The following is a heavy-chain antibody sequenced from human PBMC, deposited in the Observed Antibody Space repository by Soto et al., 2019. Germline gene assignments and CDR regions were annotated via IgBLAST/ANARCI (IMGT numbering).Heavy chain of an antibody. Sequence: SGPGLVKPXQTLXLMCTVSSGSISGGXYXWNWIRXXPXKGLEWIGYIYYSGTTYDNPSLKSRVTISVDTSKNHFSLKLSSVTAADTAVYYCARSGRCSGGSCYIPFDYWGQGTLVTVSS. CDR2: IYYSGTT. CDR1: SGSISGGXYX. D-gene: IGHD2-15*01. CDR3: ARSGRCSGGSCYIPFDY. V-gene: IGHV4-30-4*01. J-gene: IGHJ4*02.